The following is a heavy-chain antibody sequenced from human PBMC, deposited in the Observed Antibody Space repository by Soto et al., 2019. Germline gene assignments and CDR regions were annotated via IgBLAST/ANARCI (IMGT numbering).Heavy chain of an antibody. CDR2: IYSSGST. V-gene: IGHV4-31*03. Sequence: SETLSLTCTVSGGSISSGNYYWSWIRQYPGKGLEWIGYIYSSGSTYYNPSLKSRVNISLDTSNNHFSLMLSSVTAADTAVYYCARSFSVINFFDIWGQGTMVTVSS. CDR3: ARSFSVINFFDI. D-gene: IGHD1-26*01. J-gene: IGHJ3*02. CDR1: GGSISSGNYY.